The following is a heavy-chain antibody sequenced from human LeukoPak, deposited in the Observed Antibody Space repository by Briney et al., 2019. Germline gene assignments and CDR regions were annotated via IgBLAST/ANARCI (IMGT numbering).Heavy chain of an antibody. J-gene: IGHJ4*02. D-gene: IGHD3-10*01. CDR1: GYAFTNYA. CDR3: ARDEWFGELSKGSQFDY. Sequence: ASVKVSCKASGYAFTNYAIQWVRQAPGQGLEWMGIINPSGGSTSYAQKFQGRVTMTRDTSTSTVYMELSSLRSEDTAVYYCARDEWFGELSKGSQFDYWGQGTLVTVSS. CDR2: INPSGGST. V-gene: IGHV1-46*01.